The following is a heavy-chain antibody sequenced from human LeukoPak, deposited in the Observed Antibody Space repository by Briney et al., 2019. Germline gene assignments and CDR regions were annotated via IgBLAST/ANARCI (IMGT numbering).Heavy chain of an antibody. D-gene: IGHD3-9*01. CDR1: GFTFSKYA. J-gene: IGHJ4*02. V-gene: IGHV3-23*01. CDR3: APDLRGSDWSLDY. Sequence: GGSLRLSCAASGFTFSKYAMSWVRQAPGKGLEWGSVISDNGFSAYYGDSVKGRFTMSRDNSKNRLYLQMNSLRAEDTAVYYCAPDLRGSDWSLDYWGQGTLVSVCS. CDR2: ISDNGFSA.